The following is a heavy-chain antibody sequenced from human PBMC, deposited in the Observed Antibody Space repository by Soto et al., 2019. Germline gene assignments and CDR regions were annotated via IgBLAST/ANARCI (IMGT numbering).Heavy chain of an antibody. V-gene: IGHV2-5*02. CDR2: IYWDDDK. CDR3: AHRRGSGSDFDY. J-gene: IGHJ4*02. CDR1: GFSLSTTGVG. D-gene: IGHD3-22*01. Sequence: QITLKESGPPLVKPTQTLRLTCTFSGFSLSTTGVGVGWIRQPPGKALEWLAIIYWDDDKRYSPSVKSRLTMIKDTPKNQVVLTMTNMDPVDTATYYCAHRRGSGSDFDYWGQGTLVTVSS.